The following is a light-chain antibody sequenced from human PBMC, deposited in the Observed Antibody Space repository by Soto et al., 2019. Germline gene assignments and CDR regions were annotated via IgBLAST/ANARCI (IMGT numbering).Light chain of an antibody. Sequence: EIVLTQSPATLSLSLGERATLSCRASQSVSRYVAWYQQKPGQAPRLLIFDASTRATGIPARFSGSGSGTDFTLTISSLEPEDFAVYYCQQRSTWPYTFGQGTKVDIK. CDR2: DAS. CDR3: QQRSTWPYT. J-gene: IGKJ2*01. V-gene: IGKV3-11*01. CDR1: QSVSRY.